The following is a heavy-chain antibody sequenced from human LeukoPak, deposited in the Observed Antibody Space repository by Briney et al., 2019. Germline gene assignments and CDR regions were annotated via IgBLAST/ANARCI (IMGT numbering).Heavy chain of an antibody. J-gene: IGHJ6*03. D-gene: IGHD5-18*01. Sequence: PGGSLRLSCAAAGFTLSNYGMHWVRQAPGKGLEWVAVIWYDGSNKYYADSVKGRFTISRDNSKNTLFLQMNSLRAEDTAVYYCAKASAHSYGYYDYYMGVWGKGTTVTVSS. CDR2: IWYDGSNK. CDR3: AKASAHSYGYYDYYMGV. V-gene: IGHV3-33*06. CDR1: GFTLSNYG.